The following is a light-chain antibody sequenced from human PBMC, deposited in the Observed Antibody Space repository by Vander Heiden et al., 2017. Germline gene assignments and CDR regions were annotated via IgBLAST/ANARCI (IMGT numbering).Light chain of an antibody. V-gene: IGKV3-15*01. CDR2: GAS. CDR1: QSLSSS. J-gene: IGKJ2*01. CDR3: QHDHNWPFT. Sequence: EIVMTQSPATLSVSPGERATLSCRASQSLSSSFLAWYQQKPGQAPRLLIYGASTRATGIPGRFSGSGSGTEFTLTISSLQAEDFAVYHCQHDHNWPFTFGQGTKLEIK.